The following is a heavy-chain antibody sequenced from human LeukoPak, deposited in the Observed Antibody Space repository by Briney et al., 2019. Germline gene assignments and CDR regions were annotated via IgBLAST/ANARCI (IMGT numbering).Heavy chain of an antibody. CDR3: ARAWGSIAVAAIDY. CDR2: ISAYNGNT. V-gene: IGHV1-18*04. Sequence: ASVKVSCKASGYTFTSYGISWVRQAPGQGLEWMGWISAYNGNTNYAQKLQGRVTMTTDTSTSTAYMELRSLRSDDTAVYHCARAWGSIAVAAIDYWGQGTLVTVSS. J-gene: IGHJ4*02. CDR1: GYTFTSYG. D-gene: IGHD6-19*01.